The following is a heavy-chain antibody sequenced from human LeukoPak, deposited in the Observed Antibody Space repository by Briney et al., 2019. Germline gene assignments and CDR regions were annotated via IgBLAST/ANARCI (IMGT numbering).Heavy chain of an antibody. CDR3: ARGFLETYYYDSSGLDY. CDR2: ISSSSSTI. Sequence: GGSLRLSCAASGFTFSSYSMNWVRQAPGKGLEWVSYISSSSSTIYYADSVKGRFTISRDNAKNSLYLQMNSLRAEDTAVYYCARGFLETYYYDSSGLDYWGQGTLVTVSS. J-gene: IGHJ4*02. V-gene: IGHV3-48*01. CDR1: GFTFSSYS. D-gene: IGHD3-22*01.